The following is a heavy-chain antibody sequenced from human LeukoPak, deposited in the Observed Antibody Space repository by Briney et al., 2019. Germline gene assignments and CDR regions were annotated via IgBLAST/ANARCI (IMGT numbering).Heavy chain of an antibody. D-gene: IGHD2/OR15-2a*01. CDR3: AREGGGSMDY. CDR2: IYYSGST. CDR1: GGSISSGDYS. V-gene: IGHV4-30-4*01. Sequence: SQTLSLTCTVSGGSISSGDYSWRWLRQPPGKGLEWIGYIYYSGSTYYNPSLKSRVTISVDTSKSQFSLKLSSVTAADTAVYYCAREGGGSMDYWGQGTLVTVSS. J-gene: IGHJ4*02.